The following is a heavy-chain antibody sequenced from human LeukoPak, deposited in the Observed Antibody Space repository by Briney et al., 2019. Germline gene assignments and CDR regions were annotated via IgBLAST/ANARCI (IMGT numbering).Heavy chain of an antibody. CDR1: GGSISSSNW. CDR2: IYHSGST. D-gene: IGHD1-26*01. Sequence: SGTLSLTCAVSGGSISSSNWWSWVRQPPGKGLEWIGEIYHSGSTNYNPSLKSRVTISVDKSKNQFSLKLSSVTAADTAVYYCASLTYSSRQDSGWYFDLWGRGTLVTVSS. V-gene: IGHV4-4*02. CDR3: ASLTYSSRQDSGWYFDL. J-gene: IGHJ2*01.